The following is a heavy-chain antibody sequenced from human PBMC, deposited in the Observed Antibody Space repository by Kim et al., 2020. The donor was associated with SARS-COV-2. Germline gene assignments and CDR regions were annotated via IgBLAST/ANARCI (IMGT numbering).Heavy chain of an antibody. D-gene: IGHD6-19*01. J-gene: IGHJ5*02. V-gene: IGHV7-4-1*02. CDR3: ARDRLAVAGTWFDP. CDR2: INTNTGNP. CDR1: GYSFTNYA. Sequence: ASVKVSCKASGYSFTNYALSWVRQAPGQGLEWMGWINTNTGNPTYAQGFTGRFVFSFDTSVTTAYLQITSLKAEDTAVYFCARDRLAVAGTWFDPWGQGTLVTVSS.